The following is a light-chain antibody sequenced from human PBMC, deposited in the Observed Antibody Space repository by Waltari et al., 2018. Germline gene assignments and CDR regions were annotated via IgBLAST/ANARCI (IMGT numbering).Light chain of an antibody. J-gene: IGKJ2*01. V-gene: IGKV4-1*01. CDR3: QQYYTAPFT. Sequence: DIVMTQSPDSLAVSLGERASINCKSGQSLLYIHNTKNYLAWYQHKPGQPPKLLLYGASTRQSGVPDRFSGSGSGTDFTLTISSLRPEDAAVYYCQQYYTAPFTFGQGTRLEI. CDR2: GAS. CDR1: QSLLYIHNTKNY.